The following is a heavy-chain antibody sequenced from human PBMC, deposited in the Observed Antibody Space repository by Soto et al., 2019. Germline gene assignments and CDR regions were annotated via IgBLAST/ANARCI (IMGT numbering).Heavy chain of an antibody. Sequence: EVQLVESGGGLVQPGGSLRLSCEAAGFTFRNYDMHWVRQGTGKGLDWVSGISAAGDPDYADSVEGRFTISRENAQNSFFLPMNSIRVGDTAVYYCARTDRDFYGLDVWGQGTTVIVSS. CDR2: ISAAGDP. CDR1: GFTFRNYD. V-gene: IGHV3-13*05. CDR3: ARTDRDFYGLDV. J-gene: IGHJ6*02.